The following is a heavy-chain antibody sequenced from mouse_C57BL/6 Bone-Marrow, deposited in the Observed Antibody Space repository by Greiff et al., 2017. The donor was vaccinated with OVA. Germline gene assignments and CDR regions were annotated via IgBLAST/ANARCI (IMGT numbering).Heavy chain of an antibody. CDR1: GYTFTSYW. Sequence: VQLQQPGAELVKPGASVKLSCKASGYTFTSYWMHWVKQRPGQGLEWIGMIHPNSGSTNYNEKFKSKATLTVDKSSSTAYMQLSSLTSEDSAVYYCANISYGRTTPRYFDVWGTGTTVTVSS. J-gene: IGHJ1*03. V-gene: IGHV1-64*01. D-gene: IGHD1-1*02. CDR2: IHPNSGST. CDR3: ANISYGRTTPRYFDV.